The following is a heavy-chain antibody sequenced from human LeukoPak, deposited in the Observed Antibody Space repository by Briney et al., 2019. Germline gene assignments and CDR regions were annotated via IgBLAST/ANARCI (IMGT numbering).Heavy chain of an antibody. Sequence: SVNVSCKASGGTFTSYAISWVRQAPGQGLEWMGGIIPIFGTANYAQKFQGRVTITADESTSTAYMELSSLRSEDTAVYYCARGHIVVVPAATGPWFDPWGQGTLVTVSS. CDR3: ARGHIVVVPAATGPWFDP. D-gene: IGHD2-2*01. J-gene: IGHJ5*02. CDR1: GGTFTSYA. CDR2: IIPIFGTA. V-gene: IGHV1-69*13.